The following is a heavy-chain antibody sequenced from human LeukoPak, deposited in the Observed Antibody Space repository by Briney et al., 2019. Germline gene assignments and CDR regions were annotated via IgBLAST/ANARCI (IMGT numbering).Heavy chain of an antibody. CDR1: GFTFSSYA. D-gene: IGHD1-26*01. CDR2: ISGSGGST. Sequence: GGSLRLSCAASGFTFSSYAMSWVRQAPGKGLEWVSAISGSGGSTYYADSVKGRFTISRDNSKNTLYLQMNSLRAEDTAVYYCAREGSYSGGPTHDYWGQGTLVTVSS. CDR3: AREGSYSGGPTHDY. J-gene: IGHJ4*02. V-gene: IGHV3-23*01.